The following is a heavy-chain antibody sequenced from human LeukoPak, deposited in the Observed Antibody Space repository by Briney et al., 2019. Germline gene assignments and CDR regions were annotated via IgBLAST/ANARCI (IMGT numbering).Heavy chain of an antibody. J-gene: IGHJ4*02. CDR1: GFTFSSYG. V-gene: IGHV3-30*18. Sequence: PGRSLRLSCAASGFTFSSYGMHWVRQAPGKGLEWVAVISYDGSNKYYADSVKGRFTISRDNSKNTLYLQMNSLRAEDTAVYYCAKPHLYYDSSGYYPSWGQGTLVTVSS. D-gene: IGHD3-22*01. CDR3: AKPHLYYDSSGYYPS. CDR2: ISYDGSNK.